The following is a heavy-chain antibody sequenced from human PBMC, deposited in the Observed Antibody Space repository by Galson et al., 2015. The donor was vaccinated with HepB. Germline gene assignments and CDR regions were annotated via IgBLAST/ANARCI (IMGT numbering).Heavy chain of an antibody. CDR2: ISFDGNNK. J-gene: IGHJ4*02. CDR3: ARDCMDSSSWYFDY. CDR1: GFTFSSYA. Sequence: SLRLSCAASGFTFSSYAMHWVRQAPGKGLEWVAVISFDGNNKYYADSVKGRFTISRDNSKNTLFLQMNSLRAEDTAVFYCARDCMDSSSWYFDYWGQGTLVTVSS. D-gene: IGHD6-13*01. V-gene: IGHV3-30-3*01.